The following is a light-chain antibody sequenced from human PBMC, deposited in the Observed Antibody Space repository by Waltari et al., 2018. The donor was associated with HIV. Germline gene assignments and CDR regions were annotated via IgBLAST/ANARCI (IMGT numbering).Light chain of an antibody. V-gene: IGLV1-51*01. CDR1: SSNIGDNY. CDR2: DNN. J-gene: IGLJ1*01. Sequence: QSVLTQPPSVSAAPGQKVTISCSGSSSNIGDNYVSWYQQLPGTAPKLLIYDNNKRPSGIPDRFSGSKAGPSATLGITGLQTGDEADYYCGTWDSSLSAYVFGTGTKVTVL. CDR3: GTWDSSLSAYV.